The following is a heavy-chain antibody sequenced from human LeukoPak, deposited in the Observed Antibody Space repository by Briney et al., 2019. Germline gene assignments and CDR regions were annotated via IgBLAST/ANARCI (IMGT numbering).Heavy chain of an antibody. V-gene: IGHV4-34*01. J-gene: IGHJ6*02. Sequence: SETLSLTCAVYGGSFSGYYWSWIRQPPGKGLEWIGEINHSGSTNYNPSLKSRVTISVDTSKNQFSLKLSSVTAADTAVYYCARGYSGYRAYYYYGMDVWGQGTTVTVSS. CDR2: INHSGST. CDR1: GGSFSGYY. D-gene: IGHD5-12*01. CDR3: ARGYSGYRAYYYYGMDV.